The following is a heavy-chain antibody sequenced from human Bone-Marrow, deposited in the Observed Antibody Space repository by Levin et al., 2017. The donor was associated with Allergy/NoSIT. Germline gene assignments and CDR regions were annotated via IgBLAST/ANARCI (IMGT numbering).Heavy chain of an antibody. CDR3: ARGRTAGATWYDS. V-gene: IGHV3-11*01. Sequence: GGSLRLSCAVSGFTLSDYYMSWIRQAPGKGLEWISYIRKSGTSLSYADSVKGRFTISRDNANNSLYLQMSSLRAADTAVYYCARGRTAGATWYDSWGQGTLVTVSS. J-gene: IGHJ4*02. D-gene: IGHD1-26*01. CDR2: IRKSGTSL. CDR1: GFTLSDYY.